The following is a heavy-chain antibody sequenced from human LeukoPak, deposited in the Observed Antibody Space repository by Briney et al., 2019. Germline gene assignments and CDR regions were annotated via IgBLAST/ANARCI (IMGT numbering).Heavy chain of an antibody. V-gene: IGHV3-15*01. Sequence: GGSLRLSCAASGHIFRKSRMGWVPDSRGGGGVGVGRIKSKTDGGTTDYAAPVKGRFTISRDDSKNTLYLQMNRLKTEDTAVYYCTTEGSGWQFDYWGQGTLVTVSS. CDR3: TTEGSGWQFDY. CDR2: IKSKTDGGTT. D-gene: IGHD6-19*01. CDR1: GHIFRKSR. J-gene: IGHJ4*02.